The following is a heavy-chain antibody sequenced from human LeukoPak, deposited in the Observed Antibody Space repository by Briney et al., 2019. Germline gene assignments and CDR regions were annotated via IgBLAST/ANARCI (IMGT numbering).Heavy chain of an antibody. CDR2: IIPIFGTA. V-gene: IGHV1-69*06. D-gene: IGHD1-7*01. Sequence: SVKVSCKASVGTFSSYAISWVRQAPGQGLEWMGRIIPIFGTANYAQKFQGRVTITADKSTSTAYMELSSLRSEDTAVYYCARADNWNYGRDGFDPWGQGTLVTVSS. J-gene: IGHJ5*02. CDR1: VGTFSSYA. CDR3: ARADNWNYGRDGFDP.